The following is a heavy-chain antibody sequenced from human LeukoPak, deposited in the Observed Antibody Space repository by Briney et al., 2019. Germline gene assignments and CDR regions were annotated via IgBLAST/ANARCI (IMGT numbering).Heavy chain of an antibody. CDR2: ISSIGSTI. CDR1: GFTLSSYE. Sequence: GGSLRLSCAASGFTLSSYEMNWVRQAPGKGLEWVSYISSIGSTIYYADSVKGRFTISRDNAKNSLYLQMNSLRAEDTAVYYCARARCSSTSCYRGYYGMDVWGQGTTVTVSS. V-gene: IGHV3-48*03. D-gene: IGHD2-2*01. J-gene: IGHJ6*02. CDR3: ARARCSSTSCYRGYYGMDV.